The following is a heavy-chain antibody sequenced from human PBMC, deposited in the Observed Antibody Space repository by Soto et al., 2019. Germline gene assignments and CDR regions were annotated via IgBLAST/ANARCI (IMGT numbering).Heavy chain of an antibody. Sequence: SETLSLTCAVYGGSFSGYYWSWIRQPPGKGLEWIGEINHSGSTNYNPSLKSRVTISVDTSKNQFSLKLSSVTAADTAVYYCARGLGDETLVRLKNWFDPWGQGTLVTVSS. V-gene: IGHV4-34*01. J-gene: IGHJ5*02. D-gene: IGHD2-2*01. CDR3: ARGLGDETLVRLKNWFDP. CDR2: INHSGST. CDR1: GGSFSGYY.